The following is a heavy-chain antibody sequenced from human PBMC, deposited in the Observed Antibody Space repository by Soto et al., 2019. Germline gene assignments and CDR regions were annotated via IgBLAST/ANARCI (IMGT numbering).Heavy chain of an antibody. Sequence: SETLSLTCTVSGGSISSGGYYWSWIRQHPGKGLEWIGYIYYSGSTYYNPSLKSRVTISVDTSKNQFSLKLSSVTAADTAVYYXARESLLAGDYYYGMDVWGQGTTVTVSS. CDR1: GGSISSGGYY. CDR2: IYYSGST. D-gene: IGHD3-9*01. V-gene: IGHV4-31*03. CDR3: ARESLLAGDYYYGMDV. J-gene: IGHJ6*02.